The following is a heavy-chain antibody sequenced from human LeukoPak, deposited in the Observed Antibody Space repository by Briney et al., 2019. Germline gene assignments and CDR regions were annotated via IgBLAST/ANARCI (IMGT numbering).Heavy chain of an antibody. CDR2: IYTSGST. D-gene: IGHD2-2*01. CDR3: ARGPDIVVVPAARPVYYYYYGMDV. V-gene: IGHV4-4*07. CDR1: GGSISSYY. J-gene: IGHJ6*02. Sequence: SETLPLTCTVSGGSISSYYWSWIRQPAGKGLEWIGRIYTSGSTNYNPSLKSRVTMSVDTSKNQFSLKLSSVTAADTAVYYCARGPDIVVVPAARPVYYYYYGMDVWGQGTTVTVSS.